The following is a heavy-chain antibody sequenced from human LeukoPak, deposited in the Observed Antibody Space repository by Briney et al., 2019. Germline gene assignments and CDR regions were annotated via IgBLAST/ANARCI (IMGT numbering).Heavy chain of an antibody. CDR3: ARGRSTSSWYYFDY. Sequence: PGGSLRLSCAASGFTFSGYWMHWVRQAPGKGLVWVSRISTDGTTTTYADSVKSRFTISRDNAKNTLYLQMNSLRAEDTAVYYCARGRSTSSWYYFDYWGQGTLVTVSS. V-gene: IGHV3-74*01. J-gene: IGHJ4*02. CDR2: ISTDGTTT. CDR1: GFTFSGYW. D-gene: IGHD6-13*01.